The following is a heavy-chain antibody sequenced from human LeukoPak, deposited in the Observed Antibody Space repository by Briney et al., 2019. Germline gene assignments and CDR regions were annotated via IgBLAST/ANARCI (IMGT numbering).Heavy chain of an antibody. D-gene: IGHD6-19*01. V-gene: IGHV3-53*01. CDR2: IYSGGTT. Sequence: PGGSLRLSCAACGFSLSSKYMSWVRQPAGKGLEWVSVIYSGGTTFYADSVKGRFTISRDNSKNTLYLQMNSLRPDDTAVYYCTKLKGWYGDGYFDSWGPGTLVTVSS. CDR1: GFSLSSKY. J-gene: IGHJ4*02. CDR3: TKLKGWYGDGYFDS.